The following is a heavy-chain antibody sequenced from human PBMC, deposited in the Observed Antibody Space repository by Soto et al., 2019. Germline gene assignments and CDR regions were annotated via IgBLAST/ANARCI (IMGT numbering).Heavy chain of an antibody. V-gene: IGHV3-21*01. J-gene: IGHJ4*02. CDR1: GFTFSRHS. D-gene: IGHD6-25*01. Sequence: EVQLVESGGGLVEPGGSPRLSCAASGFTFSRHSLNWVRQAPGKGLEWVSSISTTSSYIYYADSVKGRFTISRDNAKNSLYLQMDSLRAEDTAVYYCARDGYSSGFDYWGQGTLVTVSS. CDR2: ISTTSSYI. CDR3: ARDGYSSGFDY.